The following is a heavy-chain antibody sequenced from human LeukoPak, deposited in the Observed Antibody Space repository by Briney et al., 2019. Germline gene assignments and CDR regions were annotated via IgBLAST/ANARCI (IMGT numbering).Heavy chain of an antibody. V-gene: IGHV4-30-4*01. D-gene: IGHD2-21*02. CDR1: GGSISSGDYY. CDR3: ARVQKGVTDY. CDR2: IYYSGST. Sequence: SEALSLTCTVSGGSISSGDYYWSWIRQPPGKGLEWTGYIYYSGSTYYNPSLKSRVTISVDRSKNQFSLKLSSVTAADTAVYYCARVQKGVTDYWGQGTLVTVSS. J-gene: IGHJ4*02.